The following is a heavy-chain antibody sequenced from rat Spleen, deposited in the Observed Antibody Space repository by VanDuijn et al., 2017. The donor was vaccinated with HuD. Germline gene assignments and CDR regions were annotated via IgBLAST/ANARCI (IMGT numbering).Heavy chain of an antibody. Sequence: QVQLKESGPGLVQPSQTLSLTCTVSGFSLTNYHVSWVRQPPGKGLEWMGIIWTGGTTTYNSLLKSRLSISRDTSKSQVFLKMNSLRSEDTATYYCSRDNFDGTYYYGFAYWGQGTLVTVSS. V-gene: IGHV2-43*01. D-gene: IGHD1-12*02. CDR2: IWTGGTT. CDR1: GFSLTNYH. CDR3: SRDNFDGTYYYGFAY. J-gene: IGHJ3*01.